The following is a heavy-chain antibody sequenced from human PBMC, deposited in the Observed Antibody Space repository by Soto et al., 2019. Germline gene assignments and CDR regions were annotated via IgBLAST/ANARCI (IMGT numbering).Heavy chain of an antibody. CDR2: IYYSGST. CDR1: GGSISSYY. J-gene: IGHJ4*02. Sequence: SETLSLTCTVSGGSISSYYWSWIRQPPGKGLEWIGYIYYSGSTNYNPSLKSRVTISVDTSKNQFSLKLSSVTAADTAVYYCARMVAASYYDSSGYYYYFDYWGQGTLVTVSS. CDR3: ARMVAASYYDSSGYYYYFDY. D-gene: IGHD3-22*01. V-gene: IGHV4-59*01.